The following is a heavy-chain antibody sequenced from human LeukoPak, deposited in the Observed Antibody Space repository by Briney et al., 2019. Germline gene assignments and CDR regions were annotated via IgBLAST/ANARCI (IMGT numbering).Heavy chain of an antibody. Sequence: SVKVSCKASGFTFTSSAMQWVRQARGQRLEWIGWIVVGSGNTNYAQKFQERVTITRDMSTSTAYMELSSLRSEDTAVYYCARDWATYSHFDYWGQGTLVTVSS. CDR1: GFTFTSSA. CDR2: IVVGSGNT. D-gene: IGHD6-13*01. V-gene: IGHV1-58*02. CDR3: ARDWATYSHFDY. J-gene: IGHJ4*02.